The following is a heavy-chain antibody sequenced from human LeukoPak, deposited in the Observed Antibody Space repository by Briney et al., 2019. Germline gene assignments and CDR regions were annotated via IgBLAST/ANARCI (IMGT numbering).Heavy chain of an antibody. D-gene: IGHD3-10*01. V-gene: IGHV1-3*01. CDR3: ARDLRGTHYFVSGSRTRGWPDAFDI. CDR1: GYTFSNYA. J-gene: IGHJ3*02. Sequence: VASVKVSCKASGYTFSNYAMHWVRQAPGQSLEWMGWINAGNGDTKYSQKFQGRVTITRDTSASTAYMELSSLRSEDTAVYYCARDLRGTHYFVSGSRTRGWPDAFDIWGQGTMVTVSS. CDR2: INAGNGDT.